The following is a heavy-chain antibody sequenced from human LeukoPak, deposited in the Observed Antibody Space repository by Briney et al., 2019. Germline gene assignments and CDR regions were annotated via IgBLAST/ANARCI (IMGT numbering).Heavy chain of an antibody. Sequence: PGGSLRLSCAASGFTFSRYAMHWVREALGKGLEWVAVISYDGSNKYYADSVKGRFTISRDNSKNTLYLQMNSLRAEDTAVYYCAGTPTTVTTNWFDPWGQGTLVTVSS. V-gene: IGHV3-30-3*01. CDR2: ISYDGSNK. CDR3: AGTPTTVTTNWFDP. CDR1: GFTFSRYA. J-gene: IGHJ5*02. D-gene: IGHD4-17*01.